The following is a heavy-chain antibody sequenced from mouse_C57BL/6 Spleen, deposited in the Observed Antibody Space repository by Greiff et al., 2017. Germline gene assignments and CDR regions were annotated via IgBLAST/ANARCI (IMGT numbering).Heavy chain of an antibody. CDR2: IFPGSGST. V-gene: IGHV1-56*01. CDR3: ARGRDYYGSSLRAMDY. J-gene: IGHJ4*01. D-gene: IGHD1-1*01. Sequence: QVQLQQSGPELVRPGASVKISCKAPGYTFTSHWMQWVRQRPGQGLEWIGEIFPGSGSTYYNEKFKGKATLTVDTSSSTADMQLSSLTSEDSAVYFCARGRDYYGSSLRAMDYWGQGTSVTVSS. CDR1: GYTFTSHW.